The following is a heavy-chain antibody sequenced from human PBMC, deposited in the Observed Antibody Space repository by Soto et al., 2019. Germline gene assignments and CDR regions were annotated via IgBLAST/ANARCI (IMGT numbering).Heavy chain of an antibody. D-gene: IGHD2-8*01. V-gene: IGHV4-59*08. CDR1: GGSISSYY. CDR3: ARHEGCTNGVCYYYYGRDV. CDR2: IYYSGST. Sequence: SETLSLTCTVSGGSISSYYWSWIRQPPGKGLEWIGYIYYSGSTNYNPSLKSRVTISVDTSKNQFSLKLSSVTTADKAVYYCARHEGCTNGVCYYYYGRDVWGQGTTVTVSS. J-gene: IGHJ6*02.